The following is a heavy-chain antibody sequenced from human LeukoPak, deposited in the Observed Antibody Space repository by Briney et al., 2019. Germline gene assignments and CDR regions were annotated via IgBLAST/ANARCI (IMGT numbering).Heavy chain of an antibody. CDR3: AELGITMIGGV. J-gene: IGHJ6*04. V-gene: IGHV3-48*03. CDR1: GFTFSSYE. D-gene: IGHD3-10*02. CDR2: ISSSGSTI. Sequence: PGGSLRLSCAASGFTFSSYEMNWVRQAPGKGLEWVSYISSSGSTIYYADYVKGRVTISRDNAKNSLYLQMNSLRAEDTAVYYCAELGITMIGGVWGKGTTVTISS.